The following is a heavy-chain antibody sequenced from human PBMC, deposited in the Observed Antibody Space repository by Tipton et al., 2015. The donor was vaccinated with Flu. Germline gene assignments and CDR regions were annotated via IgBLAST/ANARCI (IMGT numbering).Heavy chain of an antibody. CDR1: RGTFNNFA. CDR3: ARASSEYDRPFDY. CDR2: IVPFLGIT. Sequence: QLVQSGAEVKKPGSSVKVSCKSSRGTFNNFALNWVRQAPGQGLEWMGRIVPFLGITNYAQKFGDRLTITTDKSTRTAYMDLSSLRSEDTAVYYCARASSEYDRPFDYWGQGTLVNVSS. J-gene: IGHJ4*02. D-gene: IGHD3-22*01. V-gene: IGHV1-69*09.